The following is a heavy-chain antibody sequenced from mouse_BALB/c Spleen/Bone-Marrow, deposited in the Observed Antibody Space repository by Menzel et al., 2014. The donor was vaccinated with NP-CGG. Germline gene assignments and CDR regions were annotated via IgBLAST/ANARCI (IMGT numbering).Heavy chain of an antibody. CDR3: TIRYYAMDY. D-gene: IGHD1-1*01. CDR2: IIPNSGYS. Sequence: QVQLQQSGAELARPGASVKMSCQASGYTFTRYTMHWEKKRPGQGLEWIGYIIPNSGYSNYNQKFKDKATLTADKSSSTAYMLLSSLTSEDSAVYYCTIRYYAMDYWGQGTSVTVSS. V-gene: IGHV1-4*01. J-gene: IGHJ4*01. CDR1: GYTFTRYT.